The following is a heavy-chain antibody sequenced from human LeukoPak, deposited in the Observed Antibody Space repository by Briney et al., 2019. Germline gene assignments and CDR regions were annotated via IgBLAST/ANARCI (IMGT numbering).Heavy chain of an antibody. CDR2: IYHSGRT. Sequence: SETLSLTCTVSGYSISSGYYWGWIRQPPGKGLEWIGSIYHSGRTYYNPSLKSPVTISVDTSKNQFSLKLSSVTAADTAVYYCAREGPTSFSDYWGQGTLVTVSS. V-gene: IGHV4-38-2*02. CDR3: AREGPTSFSDY. CDR1: GYSISSGYY. J-gene: IGHJ4*02. D-gene: IGHD1-1*01.